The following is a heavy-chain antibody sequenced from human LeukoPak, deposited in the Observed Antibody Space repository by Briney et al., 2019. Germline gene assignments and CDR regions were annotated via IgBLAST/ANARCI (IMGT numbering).Heavy chain of an antibody. D-gene: IGHD3-22*01. V-gene: IGHV4-30-4*01. CDR1: GGSISSGDYY. CDR3: ARDDYYDSSGYTWVY. Sequence: SETLSLTCTVSGGSISSGDYYWSWIRQPPGKGLEWIGYIYYSGSTYYNPSLKSRVTISVDTSKNQFSLKLGSVTAADTAVYYCARDDYYDSSGYTWVYWGQGTLVTVSS. J-gene: IGHJ4*02. CDR2: IYYSGST.